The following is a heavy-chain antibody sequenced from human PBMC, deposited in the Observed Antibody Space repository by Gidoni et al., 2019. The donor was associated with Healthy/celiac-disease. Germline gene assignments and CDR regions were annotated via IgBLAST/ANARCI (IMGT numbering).Heavy chain of an antibody. J-gene: IGHJ4*02. CDR3: ARFTIFGVVKGSYYFDY. CDR2: ISAYNGNT. CDR1: GYTFTSYG. Sequence: QVQLAQSGAEVKKPGASVKVFCNASGYTFTSYGISWVRQATGQGLEWMGWISAYNGNTNYAQELKGRVTMTTDTSTSTGYMELRSLRSDDTAVYYCARFTIFGVVKGSYYFDYWGQGTLVTVSS. D-gene: IGHD3-3*01. V-gene: IGHV1-18*01.